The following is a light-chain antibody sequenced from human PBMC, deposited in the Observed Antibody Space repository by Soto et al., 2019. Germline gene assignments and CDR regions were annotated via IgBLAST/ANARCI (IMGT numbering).Light chain of an antibody. CDR3: QQYGSSPLYT. CDR2: GAS. CDR1: QSVSSSY. J-gene: IGKJ2*01. V-gene: IGKV3-20*01. Sequence: EIVLTQSPGTLSLSPGERATLSCRASQSVSSSYLAWYQQKPGQAPRLLIYGASSRATGIPDRFSGSGSGTDFTLTISRLEPEDCAVYYCQQYGSSPLYTFGQATKLEIK.